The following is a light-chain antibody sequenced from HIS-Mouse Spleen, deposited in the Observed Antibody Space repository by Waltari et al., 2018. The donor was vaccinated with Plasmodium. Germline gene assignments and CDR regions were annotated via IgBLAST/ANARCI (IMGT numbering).Light chain of an antibody. J-gene: IGLJ3*02. V-gene: IGLV3-10*01. CDR1: ALPKHY. Sequence: SYELTQPPSVSVSPGQTARITCSGDALPKHYAYWYNKKSGQAPVLVIYEDSKRPSGIPERFSGSSSGTMATLTISGAQVEDEADYYCYSTDSSGNHRVFGGGTKLTVL. CDR2: EDS. CDR3: YSTDSSGNHRV.